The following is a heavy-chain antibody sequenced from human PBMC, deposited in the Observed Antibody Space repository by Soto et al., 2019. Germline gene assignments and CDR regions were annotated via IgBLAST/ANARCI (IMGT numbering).Heavy chain of an antibody. D-gene: IGHD2-15*01. CDR3: APRRRRAYCGGGNCYPFES. CDR2: LEWDDDK. J-gene: IGHJ5*02. Sequence: PTPVNPTQSLSLTCSCSGFSISADGVGVGWIRQPPGKALEWRAILEWDDDKRYSPSPNRRVTITKDTSGNQGVLKMTNMDPVDTDTYFCAPRRRRAYCGGGNCYPFESWGKGILVIGSS. CDR1: GFSISADGVG. V-gene: IGHV2-5*02.